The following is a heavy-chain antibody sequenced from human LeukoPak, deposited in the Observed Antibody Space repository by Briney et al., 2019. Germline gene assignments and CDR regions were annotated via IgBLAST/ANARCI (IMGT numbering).Heavy chain of an antibody. D-gene: IGHD3-16*01. Sequence: ASVKVYCKASGYTFTSYDINWVRQATGQGLEWMGFMNPNSGNTGYAQKFQGRVTMTRNTSISTAYMELSSLRSEDTALYYCARVPRELGAYWGQGTLVTVSS. J-gene: IGHJ4*02. V-gene: IGHV1-8*01. CDR1: GYTFTSYD. CDR2: MNPNSGNT. CDR3: ARVPRELGAY.